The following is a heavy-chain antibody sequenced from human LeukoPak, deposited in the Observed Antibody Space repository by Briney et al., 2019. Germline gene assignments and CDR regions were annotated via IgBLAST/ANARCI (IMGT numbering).Heavy chain of an antibody. V-gene: IGHV3-48*03. CDR1: GFTFSSYE. CDR2: ISSSGSTI. Sequence: GGSLRLSCAASGFTFSSYEMNWVRQAPGKGLEWVSYISSSGSTIYYADSVKGRFTISRDNSKNTLYLQMNSLRAEDTAVYYCAKDYGGNSNAFDIWGQGTMVTVSS. J-gene: IGHJ3*02. CDR3: AKDYGGNSNAFDI. D-gene: IGHD4-23*01.